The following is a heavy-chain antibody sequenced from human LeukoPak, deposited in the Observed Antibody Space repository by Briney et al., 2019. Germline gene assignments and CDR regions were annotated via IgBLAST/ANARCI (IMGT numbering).Heavy chain of an antibody. J-gene: IGHJ6*02. CDR1: GGSLSGYY. CDR3: ARLKLLRYFDWSANKTHGMDV. CDR2: INHSGST. V-gene: IGHV4-34*01. Sequence: PSETLSLTCAVYGGSLSGYYWSWIRQPPGKGLEWIGEINHSGSTNYNPSLKSRVTISVDTSKNQFSLKLSSVTAADTAVYYCARLKLLRYFDWSANKTHGMDVWGQGTTVTVSS. D-gene: IGHD3-9*01.